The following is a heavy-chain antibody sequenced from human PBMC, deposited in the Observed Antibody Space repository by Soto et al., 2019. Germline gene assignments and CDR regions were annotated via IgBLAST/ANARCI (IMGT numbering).Heavy chain of an antibody. J-gene: IGHJ4*02. V-gene: IGHV4-34*01. CDR3: ARRWGTYFDF. CDR2: VNDGGRP. D-gene: IGHD7-27*01. CDR1: GGSFSAYY. Sequence: ASETLSLTCTVYGGSFSAYYWSWIRQPPGKGLEWIGEVNDGGRPNYSVSLKSRLTISLDTSKNQFSLKLSSVTAADTAVYYCARRWGTYFDFWGQGTLVTVSS.